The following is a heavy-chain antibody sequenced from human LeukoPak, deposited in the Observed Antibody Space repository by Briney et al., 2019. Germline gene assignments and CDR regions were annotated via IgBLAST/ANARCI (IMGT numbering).Heavy chain of an antibody. J-gene: IGHJ6*02. Sequence: SQTLSLTCAISGDSVSSNSAAWNWIRQSPSRGLEWLGRTYYRSKWYNDYAVSVKSQITINPDTSKNQFSLQLNSVTPEDTAVYYCARDASMTTVVRYGMDVWGQGTTVTVSS. CDR3: ARDASMTTVVRYGMDV. V-gene: IGHV6-1*01. CDR2: TYYRSKWYN. D-gene: IGHD4-23*01. CDR1: GDSVSSNSAA.